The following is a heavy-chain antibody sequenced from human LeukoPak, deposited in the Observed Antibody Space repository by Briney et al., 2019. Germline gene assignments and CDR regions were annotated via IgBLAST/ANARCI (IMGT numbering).Heavy chain of an antibody. CDR3: ARGASSYYDSSDYFDY. J-gene: IGHJ4*02. V-gene: IGHV1-18*01. D-gene: IGHD3-22*01. Sequence: ASGKVSCKASGYTFTSHSISWVRQAPGQEPEWMGWISVHNGNTNFAQKLQGRVTMTTDTSTSTAYMELRSLRSDDTAVYYCARGASSYYDSSDYFDYWGQGTLVTVSS. CDR2: ISVHNGNT. CDR1: GYTFTSHS.